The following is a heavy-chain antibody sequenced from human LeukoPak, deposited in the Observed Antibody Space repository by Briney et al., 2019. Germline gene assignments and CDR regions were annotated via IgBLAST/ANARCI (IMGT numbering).Heavy chain of an antibody. Sequence: EASVKVSCKASGYTFSSYGISWVRQAPGQGLEWMGWISAYNGSTNYAQMVQGRVTMTTNTSTSTAYMEVRSLRSDDTAMYYCARDVGDIVTIPAAISVPWGQGTLVTVSS. J-gene: IGHJ5*02. CDR1: GYTFSSYG. CDR2: ISAYNGST. D-gene: IGHD2-2*01. CDR3: ARDVGDIVTIPAAISVP. V-gene: IGHV1-18*01.